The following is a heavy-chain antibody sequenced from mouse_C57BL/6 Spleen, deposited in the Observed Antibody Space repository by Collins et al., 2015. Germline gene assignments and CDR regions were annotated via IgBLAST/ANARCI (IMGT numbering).Heavy chain of an antibody. V-gene: IGHV3-6*02. D-gene: IGHD2-4*01. CDR1: GYSITSGYY. CDR2: INHDGSN. Sequence: DVQLQESGPGLVKPSQSLSXPCSVTGYSITSGYYWNWIRQFPGNKLEWMGYINHDGSNDCNPSLKNRISISRDTSKNQFFLKLNSVTTEDTATYYCARGMTTTAMDYWGQGTSVTVSS. CDR3: ARGMTTTAMDY. J-gene: IGHJ4*01.